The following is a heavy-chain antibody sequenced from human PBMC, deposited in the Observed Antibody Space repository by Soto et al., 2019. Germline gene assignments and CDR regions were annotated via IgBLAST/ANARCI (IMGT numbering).Heavy chain of an antibody. D-gene: IGHD2-8*01. V-gene: IGHV3-30-3*01. CDR3: ARDCTNGVCYTLDY. Sequence: GGSLSLSCSASGFTVRIYAMHWVRQAPGKGLEWVAVISYDGSNKYYADSVKGRFTISRDNPKNTLYLQMNSLRAEDTAVYYCARDCTNGVCYTLDYWGQGTLVNVSS. CDR1: GFTVRIYA. J-gene: IGHJ4*02. CDR2: ISYDGSNK.